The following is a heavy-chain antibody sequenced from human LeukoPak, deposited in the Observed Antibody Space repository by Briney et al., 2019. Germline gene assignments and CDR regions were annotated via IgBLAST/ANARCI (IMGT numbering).Heavy chain of an antibody. CDR1: GGSFSGYY. J-gene: IGHJ4*02. D-gene: IGHD1-26*01. CDR3: ARGDGSYYMDY. V-gene: IGHV4-34*01. CDR2: INHSGST. Sequence: ASETLSLTCAVYGGSFSGYYWSWIRQPPGKGLEWIGEINHSGSTNYNPSLKSRVTISVDTSKNQFSLKLSSVTAADTAVYYCARGDGSYYMDYWGQGTLVTVSS.